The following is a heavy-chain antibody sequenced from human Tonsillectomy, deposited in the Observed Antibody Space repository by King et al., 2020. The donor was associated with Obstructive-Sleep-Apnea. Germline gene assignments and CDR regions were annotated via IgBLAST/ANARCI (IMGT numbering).Heavy chain of an antibody. CDR3: ARDPDCSSTSCYQAYYYYGMDV. CDR2: IYHSGST. V-gene: IGHV4-38-2*02. Sequence: PLQESGPGLVKPSENLSLTCTVSGYSISSGYYWGWIRQPPGKGLEWIGSIYHSGSTYYNPSLKSRVTISVDTSKNQFSLKLSSVTAADTAVYYCARDPDCSSTSCYQAYYYYGMDVWGQGTTVTVSS. CDR1: GYSISSGYY. D-gene: IGHD2-2*01. J-gene: IGHJ6*02.